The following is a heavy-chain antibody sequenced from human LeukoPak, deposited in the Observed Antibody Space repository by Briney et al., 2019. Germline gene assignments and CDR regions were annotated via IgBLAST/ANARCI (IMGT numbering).Heavy chain of an antibody. D-gene: IGHD2-2*01. CDR3: ARDSVVPV. V-gene: IGHV1-69*04. CDR1: GGTFSSYA. Sequence: GSSVKVSCKASGGTFSSYAISWVRQAPGQGLEWMGRIIPILGIANYAQKFQGRVTTTADKSTSTAYMELSSLRSEDTAVYYCARDSVVPVWGQGTLVTVSS. CDR2: IIPILGIA. J-gene: IGHJ4*02.